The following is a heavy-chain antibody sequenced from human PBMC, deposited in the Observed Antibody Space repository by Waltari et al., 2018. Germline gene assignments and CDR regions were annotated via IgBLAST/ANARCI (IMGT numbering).Heavy chain of an antibody. Sequence: QVQLQQWGAGLLKPSETLSLTCAVYGGSFSGYYWSWIRQPPGKGREWIGEINHSGSTNYNPSLKSRVTISVDTSKNQFSLKLSSVTAADTAVYYCARESEGYSSGWYNYWGQGTLVTVSS. J-gene: IGHJ4*02. D-gene: IGHD6-19*01. CDR1: GGSFSGYY. V-gene: IGHV4-34*01. CDR2: INHSGST. CDR3: ARESEGYSSGWYNY.